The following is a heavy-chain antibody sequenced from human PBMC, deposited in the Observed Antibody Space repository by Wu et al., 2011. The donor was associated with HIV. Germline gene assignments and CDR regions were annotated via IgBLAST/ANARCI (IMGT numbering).Heavy chain of an antibody. Sequence: QVQLVQSGAEVKKPGASVKVSCKASGYTFISYDINWVRQATGQGLEWMGWMNPNSGNTGYAQKFQGRVTMTRNTSISTAYMELSSLRDEDTAVYYCARGPLYCSGGSCYSYRYFDLWAVAPWSLSPQ. CDR3: ARGPLYCSGGSCYSYRYFDL. V-gene: IGHV1-8*01. D-gene: IGHD2-15*01. CDR1: GYTFISYD. J-gene: IGHJ2*01. CDR2: MNPNSGNT.